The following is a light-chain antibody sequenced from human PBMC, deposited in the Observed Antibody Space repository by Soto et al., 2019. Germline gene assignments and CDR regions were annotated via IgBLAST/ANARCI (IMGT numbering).Light chain of an antibody. J-gene: IGKJ1*01. CDR1: ESVHKW. CDR2: DAS. Sequence: DIPMTQSPPALSASVGDRVTITCRASESVHKWLAWYQQKAGKAPKVLIYDASTLETGVPSRFSGSGSGTEFALTISRLQPNDSATYFCQQYHGSSLTFAQGTKVEI. V-gene: IGKV1-5*01. CDR3: QQYHGSSLT.